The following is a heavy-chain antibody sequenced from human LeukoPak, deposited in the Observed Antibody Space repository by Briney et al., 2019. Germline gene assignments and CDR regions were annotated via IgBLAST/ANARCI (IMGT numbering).Heavy chain of an antibody. CDR2: IYTSGST. J-gene: IGHJ6*04. CDR3: ARSNLDV. V-gene: IGHV4-61*02. Sequence: SETLSLTCTASGGSISSSSYYWSWIRQPAGKGLEWIGRIYTSGSTNYNPSLKSRVTMSVDTSKNQFSLKLSSVTAADTAVYYCARSNLDVWGKGTTVTISS. CDR1: GGSISSSSYY.